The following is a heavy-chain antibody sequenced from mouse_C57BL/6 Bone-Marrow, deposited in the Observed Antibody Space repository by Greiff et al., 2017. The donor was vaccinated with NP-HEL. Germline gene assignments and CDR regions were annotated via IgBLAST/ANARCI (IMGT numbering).Heavy chain of an antibody. CDR3: ARRDGNYGEGGMMDY. Sequence: VQLQQSGPELVKPGASVKISCKASGYSFTDYNMNWVKRSNGKSLEWIGVINPNYGTASYNQKFKGKATLTVDQSSSTAYMQLNSLPSEDAAVYYCARRDGNYGEGGMMDYWGQGPSVTVSS. CDR2: INPNYGTA. V-gene: IGHV1-39*01. D-gene: IGHD2-1*01. J-gene: IGHJ4*01. CDR1: GYSFTDYN.